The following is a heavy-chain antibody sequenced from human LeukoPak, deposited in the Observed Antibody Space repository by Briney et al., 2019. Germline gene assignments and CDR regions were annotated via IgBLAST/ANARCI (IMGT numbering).Heavy chain of an antibody. CDR3: ARESSGYYYEDGLDF. V-gene: IGHV3-7*01. D-gene: IGHD3-22*01. CDR1: GFTFSNHW. Sequence: VQPGGSLRLSCAASGFTFSNHWMSWVRQAPGKGLEWVANIKGDGSEKYYVDSVRGRFIISRDNAKHSLYLQMNSLRDGDTAVYYCARESSGYYYEDGLDFWGQGTLVTVSS. CDR2: IKGDGSEK. J-gene: IGHJ3*01.